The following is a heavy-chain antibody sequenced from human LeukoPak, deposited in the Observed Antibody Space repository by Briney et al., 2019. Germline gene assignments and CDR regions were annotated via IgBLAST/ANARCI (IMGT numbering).Heavy chain of an antibody. V-gene: IGHV4-61*01. J-gene: IGHJ4*02. CDR1: GGSISSGSYY. Sequence: PSETLSLTCTVSGGSISSGSYYWSWLRQPPGKGLEWIGYIYYSGSTNYNPSLNSRVTISIDTSKNQFSLKLTSVTAADTAVYYCARAGGWPRYYFDNWGQGTLVTVSS. D-gene: IGHD5-12*01. CDR2: IYYSGST. CDR3: ARAGGWPRYYFDN.